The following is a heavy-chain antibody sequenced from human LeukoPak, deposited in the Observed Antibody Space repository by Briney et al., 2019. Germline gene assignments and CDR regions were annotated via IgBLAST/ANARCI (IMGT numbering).Heavy chain of an antibody. CDR1: GFTFSSYG. Sequence: PGGSLRLSCAASGFTFSSYGMHWVRQAPGKGLEWVAFIRYDGSNKYYADSVKGRFTISRDNSKNTLYLQMNSLRAEDTAVYYCAKDGAPYSNYAYTLDYWGQGTLVAVSS. J-gene: IGHJ4*02. CDR2: IRYDGSNK. V-gene: IGHV3-30*02. CDR3: AKDGAPYSNYAYTLDY. D-gene: IGHD4-11*01.